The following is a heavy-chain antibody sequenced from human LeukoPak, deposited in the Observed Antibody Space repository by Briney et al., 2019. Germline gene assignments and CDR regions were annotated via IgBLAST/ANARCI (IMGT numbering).Heavy chain of an antibody. Sequence: TASETLSLTCAVYGGSFSGYYWSWTRQPPGKGLEWIGEINHSGSTNYNPSLKSRVTISVDTSKNQFSLKLSSVTAADTAVYYCARGRPPDYDFWSGYVGLWLVFDYWGQGTLVTASS. J-gene: IGHJ4*02. D-gene: IGHD3-3*01. CDR3: ARGRPPDYDFWSGYVGLWLVFDY. CDR2: INHSGST. V-gene: IGHV4-34*01. CDR1: GGSFSGYY.